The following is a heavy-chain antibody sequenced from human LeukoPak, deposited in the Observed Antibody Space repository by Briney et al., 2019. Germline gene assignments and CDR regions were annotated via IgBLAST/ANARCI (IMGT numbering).Heavy chain of an antibody. CDR3: AKGNGGYYYYLDV. CDR1: GFTFSSYA. Sequence: GGSLRLSCAASGFTFSSYAMTWVRQAPGKGLEWVSTIGDSGSSTYYADSVKGRFTISRDNSKNTLYLQMNSLRAEDTAVYYCAKGNGGYYYYLDVWGKGTTVTVSS. J-gene: IGHJ6*03. D-gene: IGHD1-1*01. CDR2: IGDSGSST. V-gene: IGHV3-23*01.